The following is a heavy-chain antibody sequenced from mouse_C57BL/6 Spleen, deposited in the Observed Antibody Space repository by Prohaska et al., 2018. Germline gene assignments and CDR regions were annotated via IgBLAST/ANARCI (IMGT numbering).Heavy chain of an antibody. CDR1: GYTFTSYW. D-gene: IGHD1-1*01. Sequence: QVQLQQPGAELVRPGTSVKLSCKASGYTFTSYWTHCVKQRPDQGSEWIGRIHPSDIYSNYYQKFNGKATLTVDNSSSTSYLQLSILTSEDSAVYYCAISLTVVPYWYFDVWGTGTTVTVSS. J-gene: IGHJ1*03. CDR3: AISLTVVPYWYFDV. V-gene: IGHV1-74*01. CDR2: IHPSDIYS.